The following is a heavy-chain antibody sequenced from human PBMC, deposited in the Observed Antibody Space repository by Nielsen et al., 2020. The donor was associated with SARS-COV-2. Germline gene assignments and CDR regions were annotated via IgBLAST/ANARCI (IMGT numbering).Heavy chain of an antibody. CDR1: GYRLTELP. D-gene: IGHD3-22*01. Sequence: ASVQVSCKVSGYRLTELPMHWVRQAPGRGLEWMGWIKTNTGNPMYAQGFTGRFVFSLDTSVSTAYLQISSLRAEDTALYYCARGSNGYDTSGFDYWGQGTLATVSS. CDR3: ARGSNGYDTSGFDY. V-gene: IGHV7-4-1*02. CDR2: IKTNTGNP. J-gene: IGHJ4*02.